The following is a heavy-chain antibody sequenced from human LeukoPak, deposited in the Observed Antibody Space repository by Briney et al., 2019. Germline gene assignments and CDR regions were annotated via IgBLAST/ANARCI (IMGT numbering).Heavy chain of an antibody. Sequence: PGGSLRLSCAASGFTVSSNYVSWVRQAPGRGLEWVSAISGSGGRTYYADSVKGRFTISRDDSMDTLYLQMNSLRADDTAVYYCAKGARWELPLDYWGQGTLVTVSS. CDR2: ISGSGGRT. V-gene: IGHV3-23*01. J-gene: IGHJ4*02. CDR1: GFTVSSNY. CDR3: AKGARWELPLDY. D-gene: IGHD1-26*01.